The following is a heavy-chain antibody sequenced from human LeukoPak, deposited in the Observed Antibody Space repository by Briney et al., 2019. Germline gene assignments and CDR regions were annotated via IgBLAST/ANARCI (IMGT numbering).Heavy chain of an antibody. Sequence: GASVKVSCKASGYTFTGYYIHWVRQAPGQGLEWMGWINPNINGTNYAQKFQGRVTMTRDTSISTAYMELSRLRSDDTAVYYCARDSGREYSSGWYDYWGQGTLVTVSS. D-gene: IGHD6-19*01. J-gene: IGHJ4*02. CDR1: GYTFTGYY. CDR3: ARDSGREYSSGWYDY. CDR2: INPNINGT. V-gene: IGHV1-2*02.